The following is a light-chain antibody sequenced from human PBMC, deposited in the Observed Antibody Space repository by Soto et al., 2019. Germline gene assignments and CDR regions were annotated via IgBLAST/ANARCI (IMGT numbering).Light chain of an antibody. V-gene: IGKV4-1*01. J-gene: IGKJ1*01. CDR1: QSVLYSSNNKNY. Sequence: DIVMTQSPDSLAVSLGERATINCKSSQSVLYSSNNKNYLAWYQQKPGQPPKLLIYWASTRESGVPDRFSGSGSGTDFTLTISSLQAEDVAVYYCQQYYSPPPRTFGQGTKVEIK. CDR2: WAS. CDR3: QQYYSPPPRT.